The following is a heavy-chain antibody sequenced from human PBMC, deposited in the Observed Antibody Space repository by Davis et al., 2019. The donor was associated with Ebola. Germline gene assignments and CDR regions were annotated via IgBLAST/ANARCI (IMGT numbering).Heavy chain of an antibody. CDR1: GGSISSSSYY. V-gene: IGHV4-39*07. J-gene: IGHJ6*02. CDR2: IYYSGST. CDR3: AREKVVPRSGDYYGMDV. D-gene: IGHD1-26*01. Sequence: PGGSLRLSCTVSGGSISSSSYYWGWIRQPPGKGLEWIGSIYYSGSTYYNPSLKSRVTISVDTSKNQFSLKLSSVTAADTAVYYCAREKVVPRSGDYYGMDVWGQGTTVTVSS.